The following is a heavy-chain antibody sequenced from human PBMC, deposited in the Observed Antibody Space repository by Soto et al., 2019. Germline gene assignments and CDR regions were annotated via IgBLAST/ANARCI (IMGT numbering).Heavy chain of an antibody. D-gene: IGHD6-6*01. J-gene: IGHJ6*03. Sequence: GGSLRLSCAASGFTFDDYAMHWVRQAPGKGLEWVSGISWNSGSIGYADSVKGRFTISRDNAKNSLYLQMNSLRAEDTALYYCAKDRRPPYSSSSAPRNYYYYYMDVWGKGTTVTVSS. CDR2: ISWNSGSI. V-gene: IGHV3-9*01. CDR1: GFTFDDYA. CDR3: AKDRRPPYSSSSAPRNYYYYYMDV.